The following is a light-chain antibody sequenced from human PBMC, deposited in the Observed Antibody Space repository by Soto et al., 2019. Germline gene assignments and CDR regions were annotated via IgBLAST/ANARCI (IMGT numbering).Light chain of an antibody. CDR1: TSDIGGWNY. CDR3: CSYAGSYSYI. CDR2: DVT. J-gene: IGLJ1*01. V-gene: IGLV2-11*01. Sequence: QSALTQPASVSGSPGQSITISCTGTTSDIGGWNYVSWYQQHPSKAPKLMIYDVTKRPSGVPDRFSGSKSGSTASLTITGLEAEDEADYYCCSYAGSYSYIFGIGTKLTVL.